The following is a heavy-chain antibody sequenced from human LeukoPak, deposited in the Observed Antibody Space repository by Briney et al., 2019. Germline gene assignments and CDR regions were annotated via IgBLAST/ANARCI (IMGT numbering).Heavy chain of an antibody. Sequence: GASVKVSCKASGYTFTGYYMHWVRQAPGQGLEWMGWINPNSGGTNYAQKFQGRVTMTEDTSTDTAYMELSSLRSEDTAVYYCAGRLLGDSSGYYYYWGQGTLVTVSS. D-gene: IGHD3-22*01. CDR2: INPNSGGT. J-gene: IGHJ4*02. CDR1: GYTFTGYY. V-gene: IGHV1-2*02. CDR3: AGRLLGDSSGYYYY.